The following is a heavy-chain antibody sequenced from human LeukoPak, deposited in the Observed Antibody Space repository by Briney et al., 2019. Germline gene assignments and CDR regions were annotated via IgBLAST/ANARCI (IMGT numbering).Heavy chain of an antibody. CDR1: GFTFSYYG. V-gene: IGHV3-30*19. Sequence: GGSLRLSCAASGFTFSYYGMHWVRQAPGKGLEWVAVISYDGSNKYYADSVKGRFTISRDNSKNTLYLQMNSLRAEDTAVYYCARDSRPNPYDFWSGYYTYWGQGTLVTVSS. CDR2: ISYDGSNK. CDR3: ARDSRPNPYDFWSGYYTY. D-gene: IGHD3-3*01. J-gene: IGHJ4*02.